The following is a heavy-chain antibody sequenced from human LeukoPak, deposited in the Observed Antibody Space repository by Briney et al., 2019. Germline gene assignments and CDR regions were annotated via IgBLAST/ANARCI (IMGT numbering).Heavy chain of an antibody. CDR3: AKEAYYYDSSGGRYFQH. Sequence: GRSLRLSCAASGFTFDDYAMHWVRQAPGKGLEWVSGISWNSGGIGYADSVRGRFTISRDNAKNSLYLQMNSLRTEDTALYYCAKEAYYYDSSGGRYFQHWGQGTLVTVSS. CDR2: ISWNSGGI. J-gene: IGHJ1*01. D-gene: IGHD3-22*01. CDR1: GFTFDDYA. V-gene: IGHV3-9*01.